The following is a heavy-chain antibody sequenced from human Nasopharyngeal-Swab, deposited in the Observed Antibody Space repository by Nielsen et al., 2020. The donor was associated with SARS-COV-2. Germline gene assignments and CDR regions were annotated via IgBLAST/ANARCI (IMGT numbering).Heavy chain of an antibody. V-gene: IGHV4-61*01. CDR3: AREGGEGG. CDR2: IYYSGST. D-gene: IGHD3-16*01. J-gene: IGHJ4*02. CDR1: GGSVSSGSYY. Sequence: GSLRLSCTVSGGSVSSGSYYWSWIRQPPGKGLEWIGYIYYSGSTNYNPSLKSRVTISVDTSKNQFSLKLSSVTAADTAVYYCAREGGEGGWGQGTLVTVSS.